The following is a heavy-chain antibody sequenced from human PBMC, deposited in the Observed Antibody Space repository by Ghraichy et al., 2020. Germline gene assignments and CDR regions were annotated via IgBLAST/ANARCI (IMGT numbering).Heavy chain of an antibody. CDR3: AKDNRRYCTNGVCYQNWYFDL. D-gene: IGHD2-8*01. CDR1: GFTFSSYA. J-gene: IGHJ2*01. CDR2: ISGSGGST. Sequence: GGSLRLSCAASGFTFSSYAMSWVRQAPGKGLEWVSAISGSGGSTYYADSVKGRFTISRDNSKNTLYLQMNSLRAEDTAVYYCAKDNRRYCTNGVCYQNWYFDLWGRGTLVTVSS. V-gene: IGHV3-23*01.